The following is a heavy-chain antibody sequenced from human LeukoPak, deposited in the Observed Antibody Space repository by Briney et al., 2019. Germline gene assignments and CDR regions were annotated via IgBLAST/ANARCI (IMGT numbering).Heavy chain of an antibody. CDR2: IYTSGST. CDR1: GGSISSSSYY. J-gene: IGHJ4*02. D-gene: IGHD6-13*01. CDR3: ARAWVYSLFDY. Sequence: SETLSLTCTVSGGSISSSSYYWGWIRQPAGKGLEWIGRIYTSGSTNYNPSLKSRVTISVDTSKNQFSLKLSSVTAADTAVYYCARAWVYSLFDYWGQGTLVTVSS. V-gene: IGHV4-61*02.